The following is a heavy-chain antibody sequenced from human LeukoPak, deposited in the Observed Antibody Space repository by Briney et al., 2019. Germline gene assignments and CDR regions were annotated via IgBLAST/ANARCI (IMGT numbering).Heavy chain of an antibody. D-gene: IGHD1-26*01. CDR1: GFTLSDSA. CDR2: IDRPAKSYAT. Sequence: GGSLRLSCAASGFTLSDSAIHWVRQASGKGLGWVGLIDRPAKSYATAYGASVGGRFTISRDDSKNTAYLQMDSLKTEDTALYYCTRDRGTYNWLDPWGQGTLVTVSS. J-gene: IGHJ5*02. CDR3: TRDRGTYNWLDP. V-gene: IGHV3-73*01.